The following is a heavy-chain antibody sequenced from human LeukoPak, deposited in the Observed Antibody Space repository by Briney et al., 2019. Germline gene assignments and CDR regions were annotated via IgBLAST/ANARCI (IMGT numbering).Heavy chain of an antibody. D-gene: IGHD5-12*01. CDR1: CRSINIQY. V-gene: IGHV4-59*11. CDR2: VAYSGST. J-gene: IGHJ5*02. Sequence: SETLSLTRTLSCRSINIQYWSWIRHPPGKGLEWIRYVAYSGSTNYNPSLKSLVTISLDTSKNQFSLKLSSVTAADTAVYYCARTVSGYYFNAWGPGTLVTVSS. CDR3: ARTVSGYYFNA.